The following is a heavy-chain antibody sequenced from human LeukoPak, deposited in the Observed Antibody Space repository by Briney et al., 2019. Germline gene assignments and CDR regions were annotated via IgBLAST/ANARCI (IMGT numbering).Heavy chain of an antibody. J-gene: IGHJ4*02. V-gene: IGHV3-30-3*01. CDR2: ISYDGSNK. CDR3: ARDLGPLAMAPGFFDY. D-gene: IGHD5-18*01. Sequence: GGSLRLSCAASGFTFSSYAMHWVRQAPGKGLEWVALISYDGSNKYSADSVKGRFTISRDSSKNTLYLQMNSLRAEDTAVYYCARDLGPLAMAPGFFDYWGQGTLVTVSS. CDR1: GFTFSSYA.